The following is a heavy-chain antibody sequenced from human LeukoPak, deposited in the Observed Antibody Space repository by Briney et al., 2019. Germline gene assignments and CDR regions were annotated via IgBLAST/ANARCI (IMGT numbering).Heavy chain of an antibody. CDR1: GFTFSSYE. Sequence: GGSLRLSCAASGFTFSSYETNWDSQAPGDGLGWVSYINSSDSTIYYADSVKGRFTISRDNAKNSLYLQMNSLRAEDTAVYYCAELGITMIGCVWGKGTTVTISS. CDR3: AELGITMIGCV. J-gene: IGHJ6*04. CDR2: INSSDSTI. V-gene: IGHV3-48*03. D-gene: IGHD3-10*02.